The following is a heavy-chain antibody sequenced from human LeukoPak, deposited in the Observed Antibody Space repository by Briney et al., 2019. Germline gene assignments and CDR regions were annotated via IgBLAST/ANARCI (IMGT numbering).Heavy chain of an antibody. Sequence: GASVKVSCKASGGTFSSYAISWVRQAPGQGLEWMGRINPNSGGTNYAQKFQGRVTMTRDTSISTAYMELSRLRSDDTAVYYCASDSGSYFNCWGQGTLVTVSS. CDR1: GGTFSSYA. CDR3: ASDSGSYFNC. V-gene: IGHV1-2*06. D-gene: IGHD1-26*01. J-gene: IGHJ4*02. CDR2: INPNSGGT.